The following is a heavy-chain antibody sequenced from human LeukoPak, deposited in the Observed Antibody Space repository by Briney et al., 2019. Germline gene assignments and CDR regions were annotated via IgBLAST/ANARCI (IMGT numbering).Heavy chain of an antibody. CDR1: GFTFSSYW. V-gene: IGHV3-7*01. D-gene: IGHD2-8*01. J-gene: IGHJ4*02. CDR2: IKQDGSEK. CDR3: ARGGYCTNGVCYGY. Sequence: GGSLRLSCAASGFTFSSYWMSWVRQAPGKELEWVANIKQDGSEKYYVDSVKGRFTISRDNAKNSLYLQMNSLRAEDTAVYYCARGGYCTNGVCYGYWGQGTLVTVSS.